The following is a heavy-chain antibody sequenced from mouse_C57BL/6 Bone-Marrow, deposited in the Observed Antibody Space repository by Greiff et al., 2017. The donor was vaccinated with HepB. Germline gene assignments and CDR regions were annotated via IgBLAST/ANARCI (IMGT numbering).Heavy chain of an antibody. CDR1: GYTFTSYW. Sequence: QVQLQQPGAELVRPGSSVKLSCKASGYTFTSYWMDWVKQRPGQGLEWIGNIYPSDSETHYNQKFKDKATLTVDKSSSTAYMQLSSLTSEDSAVYYCARLDDGNFRGTFAYWGQGTLVTVSA. CDR3: ARLDDGNFRGTFAY. J-gene: IGHJ3*01. V-gene: IGHV1-61*01. D-gene: IGHD2-3*01. CDR2: IYPSDSET.